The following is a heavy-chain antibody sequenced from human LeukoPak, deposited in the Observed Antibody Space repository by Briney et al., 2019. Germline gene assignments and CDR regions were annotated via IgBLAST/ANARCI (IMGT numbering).Heavy chain of an antibody. V-gene: IGHV3-64D*06. J-gene: IGHJ1*01. CDR1: GFTFSSYA. Sequence: GGSLRLSCSASGFTFSSYAMHWVRQAPGKGLEYVSFISGNGGSTSYADSVTGRFTTSRDNSKNTVYLQMSSLRARDTAIYYCVGDGRDGYNIYFHHWGQGTLVTVSS. CDR3: VGDGRDGYNIYFHH. D-gene: IGHD5-24*01. CDR2: ISGNGGST.